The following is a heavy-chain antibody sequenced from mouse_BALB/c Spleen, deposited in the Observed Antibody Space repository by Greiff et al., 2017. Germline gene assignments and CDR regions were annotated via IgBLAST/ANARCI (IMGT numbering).Heavy chain of an antibody. CDR2: IYPGDGDT. V-gene: IGHV1-87*01. CDR1: GYTFTSYW. D-gene: IGHD5-5*01. CDR3: AVYYLSMDY. Sequence: QVQLKESGAELARPGASVKLSCKASGYTFTSYWMQWVKQRPGQGLEWIGAIYPGDGDTRYTQKFKGKATLTADKSSSTAYMQLSSLASEDSAVYYCAVYYLSMDYWGQGTSVTVSS. J-gene: IGHJ4*01.